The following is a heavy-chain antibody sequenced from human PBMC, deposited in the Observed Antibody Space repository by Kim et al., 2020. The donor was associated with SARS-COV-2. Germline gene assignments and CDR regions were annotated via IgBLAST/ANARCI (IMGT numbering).Heavy chain of an antibody. J-gene: IGHJ5*02. CDR1: GYTFTSYA. V-gene: IGHV1-3*01. CDR3: ARDRGGGDRNWFDP. D-gene: IGHD2-21*02. Sequence: ASVKVSCKASGYTFTSYAMHWVRQAPGQRLEWMGWINAGNGNTKYSQKFQGRVTITRDTSASTAYMELSSLRSEDTAVYYCARDRGGGDRNWFDPWGQGTLVTVSS. CDR2: INAGNGNT.